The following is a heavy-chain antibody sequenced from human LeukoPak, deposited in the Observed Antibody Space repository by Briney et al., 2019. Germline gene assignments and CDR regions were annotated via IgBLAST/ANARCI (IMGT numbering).Heavy chain of an antibody. J-gene: IGHJ6*03. D-gene: IGHD5-18*01. Sequence: SQTLSLTCTVSGGSIGSGDYYWSWIRQPPGKGLELIGYIYYSGSTYYNPSLKSRVTISVDTSKNQFSLKLSSVTAAGPAVIQSAIAIRRLHHYYYMDVWNKRSSVTVPS. CDR2: IYYSGST. V-gene: IGHV4-30-4*08. CDR3: AIAIRRLHHYYYMDV. CDR1: GGSIGSGDYY.